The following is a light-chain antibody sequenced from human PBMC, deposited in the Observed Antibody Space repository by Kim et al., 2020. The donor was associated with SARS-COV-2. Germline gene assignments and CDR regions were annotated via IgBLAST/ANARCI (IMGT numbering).Light chain of an antibody. V-gene: IGLV2-8*01. J-gene: IGLJ1*01. CDR2: DVS. CDR1: SSDCHFIH. Sequence: PWQTVASSCCDTSSDCHFIHGSQYQQYPGTALNLIMYDVSKRPAGVPVRFSGSKSGTSASLTVSGLQAEDEADYYCAAHAPNIYMFGTGTKVTVL. CDR3: AAHAPNIYM.